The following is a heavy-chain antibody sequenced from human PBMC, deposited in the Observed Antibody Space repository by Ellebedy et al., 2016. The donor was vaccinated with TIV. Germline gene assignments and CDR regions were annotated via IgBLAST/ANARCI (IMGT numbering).Heavy chain of an antibody. CDR2: ISGSGGST. CDR3: ASITGGFDY. D-gene: IGHD1-14*01. J-gene: IGHJ4*02. V-gene: IGHV3-23*01. CDR1: GFTFSSYA. Sequence: GESLKISCAASGFTFSSYAMSWVRQAPGKGLEWVSAISGSGGSTYYADSVKGRFTISRDNSKNTLYLQMNSLRAEDTAVYYCASITGGFDYWGQGTLVTVSS.